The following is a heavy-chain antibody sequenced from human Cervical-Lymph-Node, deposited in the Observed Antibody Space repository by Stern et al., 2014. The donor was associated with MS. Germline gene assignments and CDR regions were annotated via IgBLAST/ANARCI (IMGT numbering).Heavy chain of an antibody. D-gene: IGHD1-26*01. CDR3: AVVPGGNYYEDC. V-gene: IGHV3-72*01. Sequence: EVQLLESGGGLVQPGESLRLSCAASGFTFSDHYMDWVRQAPGKGLEWVGRSRNKARSYTTEYAASVKGRFTISRDHSKNSLYLQMNNLKTEDTAVYYCAVVPGGNYYEDCWGQETLVTVSS. CDR1: GFTFSDHY. CDR2: SRNKARSYTT. J-gene: IGHJ4*02.